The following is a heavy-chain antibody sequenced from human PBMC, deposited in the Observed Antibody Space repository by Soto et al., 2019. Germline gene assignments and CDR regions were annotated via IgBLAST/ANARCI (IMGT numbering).Heavy chain of an antibody. CDR3: VEGWNDF. V-gene: IGHV3-15*01. CDR2: IKSRSDGGAR. Sequence: EVKVVESGGDFVKPGGSLRLSCATSGLMFSSAWMSWVRQAQGKGLEWVGRIKSRSDGGARDYAAPVKGRFNISRDDSKHMVYLQMDSLKVEDSAVYYCVEGWNDFWGQGTLVTVSS. CDR1: GLMFSSAW. J-gene: IGHJ4*02. D-gene: IGHD1-1*01.